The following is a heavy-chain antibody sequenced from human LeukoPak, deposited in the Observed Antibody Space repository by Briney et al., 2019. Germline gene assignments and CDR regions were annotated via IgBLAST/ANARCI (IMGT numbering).Heavy chain of an antibody. CDR3: ARDSVLFYFDS. D-gene: IGHD2-21*01. J-gene: IGHJ4*02. CDR2: IYSSGGT. V-gene: IGHV4-61*02. Sequence: SQTLSLTCTVSGGSISSGSYYWTWIRQPAGKGLEWIGRIYSSGGTNYNPSLKSRVTISVDTSKKHFSLELSSVTAADTAVYYRARDSVLFYFDSWGQGTLVTVSS. CDR1: GGSISSGSYY.